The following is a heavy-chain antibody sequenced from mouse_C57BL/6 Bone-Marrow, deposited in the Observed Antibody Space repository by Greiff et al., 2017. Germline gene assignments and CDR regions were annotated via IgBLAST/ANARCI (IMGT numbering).Heavy chain of an antibody. CDR3: ARRTDPLITTVVATDCAIDY. V-gene: IGHV5-4*03. CDR2: ISDGGSYT. Sequence: EVHLVESGGGLVKPGGSLKLSCAASGFTFSSYAMSWVRQTPEKRLEWVATISDGGSYTSYPDNVKGRFTISRDNAKNNLYLQMSHLKSEDTAMYYCARRTDPLITTVVATDCAIDYWGQGTSVTVSS. CDR1: GFTFSSYA. J-gene: IGHJ4*01. D-gene: IGHD1-1*01.